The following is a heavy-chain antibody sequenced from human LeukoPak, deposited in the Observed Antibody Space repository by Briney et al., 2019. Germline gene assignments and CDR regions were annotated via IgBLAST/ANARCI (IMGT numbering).Heavy chain of an antibody. CDR1: GFTFSRNG. CDR2: IKQDGSEK. Sequence: GRSLRLSCAASGFTFSRNGIHWVRQAPGKGLEWVANIKQDGSEKYYVDSVKSRFTISRDNAKNSLYLQMNSLRAEDTAVYYCARDSEAAAGYFDYWGQGTLVTVSS. CDR3: ARDSEAAAGYFDY. V-gene: IGHV3-7*01. D-gene: IGHD6-13*01. J-gene: IGHJ4*02.